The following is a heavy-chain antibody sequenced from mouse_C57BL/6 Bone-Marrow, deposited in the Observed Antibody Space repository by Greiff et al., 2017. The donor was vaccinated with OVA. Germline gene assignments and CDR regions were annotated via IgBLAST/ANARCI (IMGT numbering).Heavy chain of an antibody. CDR2: IDPENGDT. CDR1: GFNIKDDY. CDR3: TTLPTSYYAMGY. Sequence: VQLQQSGAELVRPGASVKLSCTASGFNIKDDYMHWVKQRPEQGLEWIGWIDPENGDTEYASKFQGKATITADTSSNTAYLQLSSLTSEDTAVYYCTTLPTSYYAMGYWGQGTSVTVSS. J-gene: IGHJ4*01. D-gene: IGHD2-10*01. V-gene: IGHV14-4*01.